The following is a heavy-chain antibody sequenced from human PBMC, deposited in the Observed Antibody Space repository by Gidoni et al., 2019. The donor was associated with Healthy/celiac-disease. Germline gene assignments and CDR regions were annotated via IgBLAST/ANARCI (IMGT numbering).Heavy chain of an antibody. J-gene: IGHJ3*02. CDR1: VSTFSSYW. Sequence: EVQLVESGGGLVQPGGSLRRSCAASVSTFSSYWMSWVRQAPGKGLEWVANIKQDGSEKYYVDSVKGRFTISRDNAKNSLYLQMNSLRAEDTAVYYCAREGIAARPSAFDIWGQGTMVTVFS. V-gene: IGHV3-7*01. D-gene: IGHD6-6*01. CDR3: AREGIAARPSAFDI. CDR2: IKQDGSEK.